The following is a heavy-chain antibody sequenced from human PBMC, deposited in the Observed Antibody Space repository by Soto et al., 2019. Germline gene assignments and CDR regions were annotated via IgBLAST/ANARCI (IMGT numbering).Heavy chain of an antibody. CDR1: GFTFSDYY. J-gene: IGHJ6*03. D-gene: IGHD2-2*01. V-gene: IGHV3-11*01. Sequence: PGGSLRLSCAASGFTFSDYYMSWIRQAPGKGLEWVSYISSSGSTIYYADSVKGRFTISRDNAKNSLYLQMNSLRAEDTAVYYCARERGYCSSSCCYSTPRGRYMDFWGKGTTVTVSS. CDR3: ARERGYCSSSCCYSTPRGRYMDF. CDR2: ISSSGSTI.